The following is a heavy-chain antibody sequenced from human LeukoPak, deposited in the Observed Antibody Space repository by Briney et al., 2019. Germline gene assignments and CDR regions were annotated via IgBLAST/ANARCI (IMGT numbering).Heavy chain of an antibody. CDR2: INPNSGGT. CDR3: ASGYCSGGSCRGATKFPWFDP. J-gene: IGHJ5*02. Sequence: RRASVKVSCKASGYTFTDYYMHWVRLAPGQGLEWMGWINPNSGGTNYAQKFQGRVTMTRDTSISTAYMELSRLRSDDTAVYYCASGYCSGGSCRGATKFPWFDPWGQGTLVTVSS. V-gene: IGHV1-2*02. CDR1: GYTFTDYY. D-gene: IGHD2-15*01.